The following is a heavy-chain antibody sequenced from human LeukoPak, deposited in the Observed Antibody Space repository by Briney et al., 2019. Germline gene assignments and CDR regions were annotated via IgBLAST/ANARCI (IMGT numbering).Heavy chain of an antibody. D-gene: IGHD3-9*01. V-gene: IGHV3-30-3*01. CDR1: GFTFSSYA. CDR2: ISYDGSNK. Sequence: PGGSLRLSCAASGFTFSSYAMHWVRQAPGKGLEWVAVISYDGSNKYYADSVKGRFTISRDNSKNTLYLQMNSLRAEDTAVYYCARDALDWVWGQGTLVTVSS. J-gene: IGHJ4*02. CDR3: ARDALDWV.